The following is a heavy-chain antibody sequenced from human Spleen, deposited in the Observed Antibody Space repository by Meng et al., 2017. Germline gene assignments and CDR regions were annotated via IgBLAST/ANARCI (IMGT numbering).Heavy chain of an antibody. CDR2: IWYDGSNK. CDR1: GFTFSSYG. J-gene: IGHJ5*02. D-gene: IGHD1-26*01. Sequence: GESLKISCAASGFTFSSYGMHWVRQAPGKGLEWVAVIWYDGSNKYYADSVKGRFTISRDNSKNTLYLQMNSLRAEDTAVYYCARGDTIVGATRGWFDPWGQGILVTVSS. CDR3: ARGDTIVGATRGWFDP. V-gene: IGHV3-33*01.